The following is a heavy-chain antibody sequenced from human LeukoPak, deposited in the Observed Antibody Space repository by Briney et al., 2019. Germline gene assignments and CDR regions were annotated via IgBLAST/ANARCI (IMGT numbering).Heavy chain of an antibody. CDR2: MNPNSGNT. CDR3: ARADITMVRGVIYNWFDP. J-gene: IGHJ5*02. V-gene: IGHV1-8*01. Sequence: ASVKVSCKASGYTFTSYDINWVRQATGQGLEWMGWMNPNSGNTGYAQKFQGRVTMTRNTSISTAYMELSGLRSEDTAVYYCARADITMVRGVIYNWFDPWGQGTLVTVSS. D-gene: IGHD3-10*01. CDR1: GYTFTSYD.